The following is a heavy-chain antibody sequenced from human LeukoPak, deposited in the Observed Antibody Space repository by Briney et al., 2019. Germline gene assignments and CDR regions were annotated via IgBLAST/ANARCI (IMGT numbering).Heavy chain of an antibody. CDR2: IYYSGST. V-gene: IGHV4-39*01. D-gene: IGHD3-3*01. CDR3: PRTTYYDFWSVYFDY. Sequence: PSETLSLTCTVSGGSISSSSYYWGWIRQPPGKGLEWIGSIYYSGSTYYNPSLKSRVTISVDTSKNQFSLKLSSVTAADTAVYYCPRTTYYDFWSVYFDYWGQGTLVTVSS. J-gene: IGHJ4*02. CDR1: GGSISSSSYY.